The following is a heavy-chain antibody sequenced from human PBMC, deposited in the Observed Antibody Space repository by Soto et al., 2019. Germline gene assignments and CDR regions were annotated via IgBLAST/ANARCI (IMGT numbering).Heavy chain of an antibody. V-gene: IGHV1-18*04. D-gene: IGHD5-18*01. CDR3: ARFRLVDTAMVYYYYYGMDV. CDR2: ISAYNGNT. Sequence: ASVKVSCKASGYTFTSYGISWVRQAPGQGLEWMGWISAYNGNTNYAQKLQGRVTMTTDTSTSTAYMELRSLRSDDTAVYYCARFRLVDTAMVYYYYYGMDVWGQGTTVTVS. J-gene: IGHJ6*02. CDR1: GYTFTSYG.